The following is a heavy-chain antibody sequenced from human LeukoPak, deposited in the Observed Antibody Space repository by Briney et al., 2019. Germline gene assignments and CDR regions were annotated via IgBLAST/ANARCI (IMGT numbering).Heavy chain of an antibody. V-gene: IGHV3-33*06. CDR3: AKARGRDGYNFGIDY. D-gene: IGHD5-24*01. Sequence: GRSLRLSCAASGFTFSSYGMHWVRQAPGKGLEWVAVIWYDGSNKYYADSVKGRFTISRDNSKNTLYLQMNSLRGEDTAVYYCAKARGRDGYNFGIDYWGQGTLVTVSS. CDR2: IWYDGSNK. J-gene: IGHJ4*02. CDR1: GFTFSSYG.